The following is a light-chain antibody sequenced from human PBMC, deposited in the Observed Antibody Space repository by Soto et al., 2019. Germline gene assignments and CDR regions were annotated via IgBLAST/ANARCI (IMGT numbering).Light chain of an antibody. V-gene: IGKV3-15*01. CDR2: GAS. J-gene: IGKJ5*01. CDR1: QSVSSN. CDR3: QQYGTSGMM. Sequence: EIVMTQSPATLSVSPGERATLSCRASQSVSSNLAWYQQKPGQAPRLLIYGASTRASGIPARFSGSGSGTDFTPTISRLEDEDFAVFCCQQYGTSGMMFGQGTRLE.